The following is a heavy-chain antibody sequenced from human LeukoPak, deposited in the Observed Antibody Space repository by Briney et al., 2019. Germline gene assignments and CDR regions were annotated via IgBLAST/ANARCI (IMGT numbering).Heavy chain of an antibody. CDR2: ISSTSGFI. Sequence: GGSLRLSCAASGFTFSSDSMNWVRQARGKGLEWVSSISSTSGFISYADSVKGRFTISRDNAKSSLYLQMNSLRAEDTALYYCARVHSGYGPDYIDHWGQGTPVTVSS. V-gene: IGHV3-21*06. CDR1: GFTFSSDS. CDR3: ARVHSGYGPDYIDH. J-gene: IGHJ4*02. D-gene: IGHD5-12*01.